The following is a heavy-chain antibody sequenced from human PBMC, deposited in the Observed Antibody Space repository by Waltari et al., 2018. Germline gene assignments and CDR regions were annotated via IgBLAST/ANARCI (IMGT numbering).Heavy chain of an antibody. CDR2: VNSDGSST. D-gene: IGHD6-19*01. Sequence: EMQLVESGGGLIQPGGSLRLSCEGSGFTFRNYWMPWVRQAPGKGLAWVARVNSDGSSTFYAESVKGRFTVSRDSARNTLLLQMNSLRLEDTAVYFCTREHGAVAGSYFFFGMDVWGQGTTVTVSS. V-gene: IGHV3-74*01. J-gene: IGHJ6*02. CDR3: TREHGAVAGSYFFFGMDV. CDR1: GFTFRNYW.